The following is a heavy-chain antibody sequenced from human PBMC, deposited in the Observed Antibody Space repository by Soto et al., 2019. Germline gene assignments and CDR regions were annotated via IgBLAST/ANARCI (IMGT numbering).Heavy chain of an antibody. CDR1: GFSLSTSGVG. V-gene: IGHV2-5*02. CDR2: IYWDDDK. CDR3: AYSRYTGSGVDY. D-gene: IGHD3-10*01. Sequence: QITLKESGPTLVKPTQTLTLTCTFSGFSLSTSGVGVGWIRQPPGKALEWLALIYWDDDKRYSPSLKSRLTITKDTSKNLVVLTMTNMDPVGTATYYCAYSRYTGSGVDYWGQGTLVTVSS. J-gene: IGHJ4*02.